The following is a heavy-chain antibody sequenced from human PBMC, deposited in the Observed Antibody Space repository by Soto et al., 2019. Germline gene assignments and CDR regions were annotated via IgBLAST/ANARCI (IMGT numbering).Heavy chain of an antibody. Sequence: GGSLRLSCAAPGFTFSSYGMHWVRQAPGKGLEWVAVISYDGSNKYYADSVKGRFTISRDNSKNTLYLQMNSLRAEDTAVYYCAQTEIYCSSTSCQFDYWGQGTLVTVSS. D-gene: IGHD2-2*01. J-gene: IGHJ4*02. V-gene: IGHV3-30*03. CDR1: GFTFSSYG. CDR3: AQTEIYCSSTSCQFDY. CDR2: ISYDGSNK.